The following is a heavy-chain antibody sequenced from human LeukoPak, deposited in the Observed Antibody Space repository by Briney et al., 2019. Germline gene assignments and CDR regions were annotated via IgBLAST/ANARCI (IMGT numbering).Heavy chain of an antibody. D-gene: IGHD4-17*01. Sequence: PGGSLRLSCTASGFSFNTYWMTWVRQAPGKGLEWVANIKPDGDTTNYLDSVKGRFTISRDNAKSSLHLQMNGLTAKDTAVYYCSRGPSTTLTTFWGQGTMVTVSS. CDR3: SRGPSTTLTTF. V-gene: IGHV3-7*01. CDR2: IKPDGDTT. CDR1: GFSFNTYW. J-gene: IGHJ4*02.